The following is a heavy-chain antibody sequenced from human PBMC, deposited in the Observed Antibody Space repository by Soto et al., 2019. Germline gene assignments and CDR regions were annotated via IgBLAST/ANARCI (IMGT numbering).Heavy chain of an antibody. J-gene: IGHJ4*02. CDR2: IYYSGST. V-gene: IGHV4-59*01. CDR3: ARVGPTATRLRLGELSAYFDY. Sequence: PSETLTLTCAVSGCSISSYYWSWIRQPPGKGLEWIGYIYYSGSTNYNPSLKSRVTISVDTSKNQFSLKLSSVTAADTAVYYCARVGPTATRLRLGELSAYFDYWGQGTLVTV. D-gene: IGHD3-16*02. CDR1: GCSISSYY.